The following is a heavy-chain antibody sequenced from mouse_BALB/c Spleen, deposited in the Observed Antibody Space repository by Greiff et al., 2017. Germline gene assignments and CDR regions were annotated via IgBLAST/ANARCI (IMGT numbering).Heavy chain of an antibody. J-gene: IGHJ4*01. CDR2: ISSGGSYT. D-gene: IGHD2-14*01. CDR3: ARDYYRYDEGYAMDY. CDR1: GFTFSSYA. Sequence: EVNVVESGGGLVKPGGSLKLSCAASGFTFSSYAMSWVRQSPEKRLEWVAEISSGGSYTYYPDTVTGRFTISRDNAKNTLYLEMSSLRSEDTAMYYCARDYYRYDEGYAMDYWGQGTSVTVSS. V-gene: IGHV5-9-4*01.